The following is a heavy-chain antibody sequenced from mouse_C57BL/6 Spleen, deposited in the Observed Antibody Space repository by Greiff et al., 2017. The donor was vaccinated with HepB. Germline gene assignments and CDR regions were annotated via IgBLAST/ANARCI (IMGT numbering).Heavy chain of an antibody. D-gene: IGHD1-1*01. CDR3: ARRGSITTVVAPYFDY. V-gene: IGHV1-80*01. J-gene: IGHJ2*01. Sequence: VKLQESGAELVKPGASVKISCKASGYAFSSYWMNWVKQRPGKGLEWIGQIYPGDGDTNYNGKFKGKATLTADKSSSTAYMQLSSLTSEDSAVYFCARRGSITTVVAPYFDYWGQGTTLTVSS. CDR1: GYAFSSYW. CDR2: IYPGDGDT.